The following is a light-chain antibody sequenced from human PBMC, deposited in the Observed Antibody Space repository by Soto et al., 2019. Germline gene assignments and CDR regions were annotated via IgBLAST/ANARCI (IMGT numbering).Light chain of an antibody. J-gene: IGLJ3*02. CDR1: SSNIGGGYD. CDR3: QSCDRGLSGWL. CDR2: NSI. V-gene: IGLV1-40*01. Sequence: QSALTQPPSVSGAPGQRVTISCTGSSSNIGGGYDVQWYQQDPGTAPKLIISNSINRPSGVPDRFSGSRSDNAASLAITGIEADDEAEYYCQSCDRGLSGWLFGGGTKLTVL.